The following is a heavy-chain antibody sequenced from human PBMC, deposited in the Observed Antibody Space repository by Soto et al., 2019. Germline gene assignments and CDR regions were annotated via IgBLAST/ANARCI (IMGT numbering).Heavy chain of an antibody. CDR2: INPNSGGT. J-gene: IGHJ6*02. Sequence: ASVKVSCKASGYTFTGYYMHWVRQAPGQGLEWMGWINPNSGGTNYAQKFQGRVTMTRDTSISTAYMELSRLRSDDTAVYYCARPGGYSGYGSFYGMGVWGQGTTVTVSS. CDR1: GYTFTGYY. CDR3: ARPGGYSGYGSFYGMGV. V-gene: IGHV1-2*02. D-gene: IGHD5-12*01.